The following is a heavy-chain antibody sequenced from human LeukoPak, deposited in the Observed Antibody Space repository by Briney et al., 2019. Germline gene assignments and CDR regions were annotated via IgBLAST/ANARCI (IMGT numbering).Heavy chain of an antibody. CDR3: ARPVPAATHNWFDP. CDR1: GGSISSSSYY. D-gene: IGHD2-2*01. V-gene: IGHV4-39*01. CDR2: IYYSGST. J-gene: IGHJ5*02. Sequence: SETLSLTCTVSGGSISSSSYYWGWIRQPPGKGLEWIGSIYYSGSTYYNPSLKSRVTISVDTSKNQFSLKLGSVTAADTAVYYCARPVPAATHNWFDPWGQGTLVTVSS.